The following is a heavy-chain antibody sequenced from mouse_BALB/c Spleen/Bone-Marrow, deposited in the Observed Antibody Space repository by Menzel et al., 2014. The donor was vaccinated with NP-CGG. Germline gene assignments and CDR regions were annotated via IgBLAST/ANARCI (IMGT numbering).Heavy chain of an antibody. D-gene: IGHD2-1*01. CDR1: GYTFTNYW. J-gene: IGHJ2*01. CDR2: IFPGIGTT. V-gene: IGHV1S132*01. Sequence: QVQLQQSGAELVKPGASVKLSCKTSGYTFTNYWIQWVKQRPGQGLGWIGEIFPGIGTTYYNEKFKGKATLTIDTSSSTAYMQLSSLTSEDSAVYFCARGGNYFYWGQGTTRTVAS. CDR3: ARGGNYFY.